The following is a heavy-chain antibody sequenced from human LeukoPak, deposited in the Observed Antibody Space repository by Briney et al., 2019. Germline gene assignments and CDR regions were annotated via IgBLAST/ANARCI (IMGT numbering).Heavy chain of an antibody. CDR3: ARDPRLSSGYSTGILWYFDL. CDR1: GYTFTNYY. V-gene: IGHV1-46*01. J-gene: IGHJ2*01. CDR2: INPYGGST. Sequence: GASVKVSLKASGYTFTNYYMHWVRQAPGQGLEWMGIINPYGGSTSYAQKFQGRVTMTRDTSTSTVYMELSSLKSEDTAVYYCARDPRLSSGYSTGILWYFDLWGRGTLVTVSS. D-gene: IGHD3-22*01.